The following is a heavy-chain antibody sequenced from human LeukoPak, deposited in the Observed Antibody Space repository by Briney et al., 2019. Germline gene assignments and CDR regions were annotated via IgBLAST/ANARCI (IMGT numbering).Heavy chain of an antibody. CDR1: GFTLSSYA. CDR3: AKALQAYDSSGYPHY. D-gene: IGHD3-22*01. CDR2: IIGIGGST. V-gene: IGHV3-23*01. J-gene: IGHJ4*02. Sequence: ARGSLRLSCAPPGFTLSSYAMSWVRQAPGKGLGWVSGIIGIGGSTYYTDSVQGPVSLSRDTSPNTLYLQKNRLRATRTAVSLLAKALQAYDSSGYPHYWGQGNLVTVSS.